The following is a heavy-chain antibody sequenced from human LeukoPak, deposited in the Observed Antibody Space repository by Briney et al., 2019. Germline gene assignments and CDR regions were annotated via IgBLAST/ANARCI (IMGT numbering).Heavy chain of an antibody. J-gene: IGHJ3*02. V-gene: IGHV1-69*13. Sequence: ASVKVSCKASGGTFSSYAISWVRQAPGQGLEWMGGIIPIFGTANYAQKFQGRVTITADESTSTAYMELSSLRSEDTAVYYCARDETVDGAFDIWGQGTMGTVSS. CDR2: IIPIFGTA. D-gene: IGHD2-21*01. CDR3: ARDETVDGAFDI. CDR1: GGTFSSYA.